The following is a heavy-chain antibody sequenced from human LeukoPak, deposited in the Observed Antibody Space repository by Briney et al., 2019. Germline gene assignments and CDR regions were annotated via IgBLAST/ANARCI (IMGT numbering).Heavy chain of an antibody. CDR2: IYSDNT. Sequence: QAGGSLRLSCTVSGFTVSSNSMSWVRQAPGKGLEWVSFIYSDNTHYSDSVKGRFTISRDNSKNTLYLQMNSLRAEDTAVYYCARGFGSSGYWYGDAFDIWGQGTMVTVSS. CDR3: ARGFGSSGYWYGDAFDI. J-gene: IGHJ3*02. CDR1: GFTVSSNS. D-gene: IGHD3-22*01. V-gene: IGHV3-53*01.